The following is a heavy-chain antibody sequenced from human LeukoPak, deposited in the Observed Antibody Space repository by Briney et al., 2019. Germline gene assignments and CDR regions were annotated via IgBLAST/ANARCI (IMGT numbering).Heavy chain of an antibody. CDR1: GGSISSSSCY. J-gene: IGHJ6*01. CDR3: ARHKADSYYYGMDV. Sequence: SETLSLTCTVSGGSISSSSCYWGWIRQPPGKGLEWIGSIYYSGSTCYNPSLKSQVTISLDTNQFSLKLSSVTAADAAVYYCARHKADSYYYGMDVWPQRTTVTVSS. V-gene: IGHV4-39*01. CDR2: IYYSGST. D-gene: IGHD2-21*01.